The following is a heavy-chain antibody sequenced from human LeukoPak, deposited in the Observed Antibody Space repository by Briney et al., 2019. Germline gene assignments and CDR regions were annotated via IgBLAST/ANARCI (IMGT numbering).Heavy chain of an antibody. D-gene: IGHD3-10*01. V-gene: IGHV3-23*01. CDR3: AKGWFVQYVPPVV. J-gene: IGHJ3*01. CDR2: ISGSGGST. CDR1: GFTFSSYA. Sequence: QPGGSLRLSCAASGFTFSSYAMSWVRQAPGKGLEWVSAISGSGGSTYYADSVKGRFTISRDNSKNTLYQQMNSLRAEEDAVYYCAKGWFVQYVPPVVWGQGTMVSVSS.